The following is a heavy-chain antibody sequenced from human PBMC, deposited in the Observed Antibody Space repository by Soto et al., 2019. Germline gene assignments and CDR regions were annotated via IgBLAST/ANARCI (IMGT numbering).Heavy chain of an antibody. CDR3: ARSPNYYYYGFDV. J-gene: IGHJ6*02. D-gene: IGHD3-10*01. V-gene: IGHV4-61*08. CDR2: IYCSGST. Sequence: SETLSLTCTVSGGSVSSGDYFWSWLRQSPGKRLEWIAYIYCSGSTNYNPSLKSRATISVDTSKSQVSLTLTSMTAADAALYYCARSPNYYYYGFDVWGQGTAVTVSS. CDR1: GGSVSSGDYF.